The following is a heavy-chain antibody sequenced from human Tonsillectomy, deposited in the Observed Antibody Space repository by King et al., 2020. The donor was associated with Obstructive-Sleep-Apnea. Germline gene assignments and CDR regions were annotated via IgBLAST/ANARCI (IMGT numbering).Heavy chain of an antibody. CDR1: GGSFSDYY. CDR3: ARGSGAAAVKWFDP. D-gene: IGHD6-13*01. Sequence: VQLQQWGAGLLKPSETLSLTCAVFGGSFSDYYWSWIRQPPGKGLEWIGEINHSGSTNYNPSLKCLVTISVDMSKNQFSLKLNSVTAADTAVYYCARGSGAAAVKWFDPWGQGTLVTVYS. V-gene: IGHV4-34*01. CDR2: INHSGST. J-gene: IGHJ5*02.